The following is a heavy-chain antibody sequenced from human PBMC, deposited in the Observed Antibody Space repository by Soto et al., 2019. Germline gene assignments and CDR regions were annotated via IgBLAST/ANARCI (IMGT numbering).Heavy chain of an antibody. Sequence: SLSPSSAVSGSALISHGMDCASPAPSKGMEWVGVIWDDEIRKLYADAVKGRSTISKDKSKNTLFLLINTLRVEDTALYYCARGAVAAGDFDYWGQGTLVTVSS. CDR3: ARGAVAAGDFDY. D-gene: IGHD2-15*01. CDR2: IWDDEIRK. V-gene: IGHV3-33*01. J-gene: IGHJ4*02. CDR1: GSALISHG.